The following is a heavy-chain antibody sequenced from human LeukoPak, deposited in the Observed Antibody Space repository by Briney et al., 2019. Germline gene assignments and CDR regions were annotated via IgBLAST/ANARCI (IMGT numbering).Heavy chain of an antibody. D-gene: IGHD3-16*02. CDR2: INHNVVT. CDR1: DGSLTGYY. J-gene: IGHJ3*01. Sequence: SETLSLTCGVHDGSLTGYYWNWIRQRPREGLEWVGEINHNVVTNYNPSLKSRVTISLDTPKNQLSLKLRSVTAADTAVYYCARGRDIKYYDYIWGNDRYCNVFDVWGQGTMAVVS. V-gene: IGHV4-34*01. CDR3: ARGRDIKYYDYIWGNDRYCNVFDV.